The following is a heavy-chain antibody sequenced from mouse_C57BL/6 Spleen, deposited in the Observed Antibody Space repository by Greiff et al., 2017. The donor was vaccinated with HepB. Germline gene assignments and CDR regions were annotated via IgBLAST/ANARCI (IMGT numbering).Heavy chain of an antibody. CDR1: GYAFSSSW. CDR3: ARSGDYGSSLAY. Sequence: VQLQQSGPELVTPGASVKISCKASGYAFSSSWMNWVKQRPGKGLEWIGRIYPGDGDTNYNGKFKGKATLTADTSSSTAYMQLSSLTSEDSAVYFCARSGDYGSSLAYWGQGTLVTVSA. V-gene: IGHV1-82*01. CDR2: IYPGDGDT. J-gene: IGHJ3*01. D-gene: IGHD1-1*01.